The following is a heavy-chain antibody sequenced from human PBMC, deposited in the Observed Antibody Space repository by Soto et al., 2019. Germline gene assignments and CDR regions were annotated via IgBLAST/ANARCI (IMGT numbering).Heavy chain of an antibody. D-gene: IGHD3-3*01. Sequence: SVKVSCKASGFNFISSAVQWVRQARGQRLEWIGWIVVGTGQTNYAQKFQERVTIKRDMSTSTAYMELSSLRSEDTAVYYCAAPTIFGVVVLSPPDVWGQGTTVTVSS. J-gene: IGHJ6*02. CDR1: GFNFISSA. CDR2: IVVGTGQT. CDR3: AAPTIFGVVVLSPPDV. V-gene: IGHV1-58*01.